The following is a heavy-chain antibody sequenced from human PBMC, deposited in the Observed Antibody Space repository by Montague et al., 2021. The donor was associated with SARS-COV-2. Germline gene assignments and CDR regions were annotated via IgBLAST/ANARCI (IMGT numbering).Heavy chain of an antibody. D-gene: IGHD3-3*01. Sequence: TLSLTCTVSGNSVNTGGYYWSWIRQLPGKGLEWIGYIYYSGTTSYNPSLQSRLIISVDTSKHQFSLSLTSVTAADTAVYYCARAVVTNYNFWSGYSRVPDANWFDPWGQGTLVTVSS. V-gene: IGHV4-31*03. CDR3: ARAVVTNYNFWSGYSRVPDANWFDP. CDR2: IYYSGTT. CDR1: GNSVNTGGYY. J-gene: IGHJ5*02.